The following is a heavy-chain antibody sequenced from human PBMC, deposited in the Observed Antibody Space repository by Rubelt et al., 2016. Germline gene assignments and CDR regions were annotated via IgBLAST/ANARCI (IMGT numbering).Heavy chain of an antibody. Sequence: TFSSYAMHWVRQAPGKGLEWVAVISYDGSNKYYADSVKGRFTISRDNSKNTLYLQMNSLRAEDTAVYYCARNFRGSYTGRVYYYDGMDVWGQGTTVTVSS. J-gene: IGHJ6*02. CDR2: ISYDGSNK. V-gene: IGHV3-30*04. CDR3: ARNFRGSYTGRVYYYDGMDV. D-gene: IGHD1-26*01. CDR1: TFSSYA.